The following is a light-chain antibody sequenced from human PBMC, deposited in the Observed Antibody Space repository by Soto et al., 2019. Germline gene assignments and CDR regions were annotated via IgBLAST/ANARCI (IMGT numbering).Light chain of an antibody. V-gene: IGKV3-11*01. CDR2: AAS. Sequence: EIVLTQSPAILSLSPGERATLSCRASQSVSSYLAWYQQKPGQAPSLLIYAASNRATGIPARFSGSGSGTDFTLTISSLESEDSAVYYCQQRSYWPITSGGGTKVEIK. CDR1: QSVSSY. J-gene: IGKJ4*01. CDR3: QQRSYWPIT.